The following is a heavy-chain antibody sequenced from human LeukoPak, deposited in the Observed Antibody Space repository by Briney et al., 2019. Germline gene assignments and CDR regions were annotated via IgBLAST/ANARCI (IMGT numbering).Heavy chain of an antibody. CDR3: AKDRCSNGIGCYYYYMDI. CDR1: GFTFSSYG. V-gene: IGHV3-30*02. CDR2: IQYDGSNE. J-gene: IGHJ6*03. D-gene: IGHD2-8*01. Sequence: GGSLRLSCAASGFTFSSYGMHWVRQAPGKGLEWVAYIQYDGSNEQYADSVKGRFSISRDSSKNILYLQMNSLRAEDTAVYYCAKDRCSNGIGCYYYYMDIWGKGTTVTISS.